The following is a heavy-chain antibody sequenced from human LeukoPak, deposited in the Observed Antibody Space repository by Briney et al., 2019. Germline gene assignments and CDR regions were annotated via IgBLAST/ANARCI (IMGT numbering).Heavy chain of an antibody. Sequence: PGGSLRLSCAASGFTFSSYAMSWARQAPGKGLEWVSAISGSGGSTYYADSVKGRFTISRDNPKKTLHLQMGSLRVEDTAVYYCAKGPTSSWNDNSDGFEGNSWYFDLWGRGTRVTVSS. J-gene: IGHJ2*01. CDR1: GFTFSSYA. D-gene: IGHD1-1*01. CDR2: ISGSGGST. V-gene: IGHV3-23*01. CDR3: AKGPTSSWNDNSDGFEGNSWYFDL.